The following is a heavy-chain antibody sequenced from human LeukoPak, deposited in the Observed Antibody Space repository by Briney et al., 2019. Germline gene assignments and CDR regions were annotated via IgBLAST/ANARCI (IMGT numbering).Heavy chain of an antibody. CDR2: IIPIFGTA. V-gene: IGHV1-69*05. J-gene: IGHJ4*02. D-gene: IGHD6-19*01. Sequence: ASVKVSCKASGGTFSSYAISWVRQAPGQGLEWMGGIIPIFGTANYAQKLQGRVTMTTDTSTSTAYMELRSLRSDDTAVYYCARVEVLGAVADFDYWGQGTLVTVSS. CDR1: GGTFSSYA. CDR3: ARVEVLGAVADFDY.